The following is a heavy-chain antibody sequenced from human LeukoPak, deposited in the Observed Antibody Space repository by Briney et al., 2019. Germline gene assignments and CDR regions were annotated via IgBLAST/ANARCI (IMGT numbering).Heavy chain of an antibody. V-gene: IGHV3-7*01. CDR1: GFTFNSNW. CDR2: IKQDGSEK. D-gene: IGHD3-22*01. Sequence: GGSLRLSCVGPGFTFNSNWMSWVRQAPGKGLEWVANIKQDGSEKYYVDSVKGRFTISRDNAKNSLSLQMNSLRAEDTAVYYCARDKYYDRYFDSWGQGTLVTVSS. CDR3: ARDKYYDRYFDS. J-gene: IGHJ4*02.